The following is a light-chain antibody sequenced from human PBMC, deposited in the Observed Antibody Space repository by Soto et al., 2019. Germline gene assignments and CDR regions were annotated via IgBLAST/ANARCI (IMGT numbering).Light chain of an antibody. V-gene: IGKV1-5*01. J-gene: IGKJ5*01. CDR3: QQYNSYSGT. CDR1: QSISIW. Sequence: DIQMTQSPSTLSASLGDRVTITCLASQSISIWLAWYQQKPGQAPKLLIYDASSLESGVPSRFSGSGSGTEFTLTISRLQPDDFAGYYCQQYNSYSGTFGQGTRLEIK. CDR2: DAS.